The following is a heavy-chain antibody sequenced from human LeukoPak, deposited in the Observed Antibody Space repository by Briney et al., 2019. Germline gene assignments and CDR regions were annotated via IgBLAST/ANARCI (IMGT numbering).Heavy chain of an antibody. CDR2: ISATASNT. CDR3: AKDWYNSLNYFDY. CDR1: GFTFSSYA. J-gene: IGHJ4*02. Sequence: GGSLRLSCAASGFTFSSYAMSWVRQAPGKGLEWVSAISATASNTYYADSVKGRFTISRDNSKSTLYLQMNSLRVNDTAVYYCAKDWYNSLNYFDYWGQGSLVTVSS. V-gene: IGHV3-23*01. D-gene: IGHD1-1*01.